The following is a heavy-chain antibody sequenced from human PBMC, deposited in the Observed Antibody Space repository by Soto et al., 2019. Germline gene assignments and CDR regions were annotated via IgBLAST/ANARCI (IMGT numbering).Heavy chain of an antibody. J-gene: IGHJ4*02. D-gene: IGHD3-16*01. Sequence: LGLSCAASGFKFSNYAMSWVRQAPGKGLEWVSLISATGGGTYYADSVKGRFTISRDNSHNTLYLQVHSLTAEDTAVYYCSKDRRAGGNSAFYFDFWGQGAQVTVSS. CDR2: ISATGGGT. CDR1: GFKFSNYA. CDR3: SKDRRAGGNSAFYFDF. V-gene: IGHV3-23*01.